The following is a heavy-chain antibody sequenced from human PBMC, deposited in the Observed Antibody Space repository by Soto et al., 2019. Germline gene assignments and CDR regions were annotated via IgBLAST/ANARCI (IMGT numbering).Heavy chain of an antibody. CDR2: IYSGGST. D-gene: IGHD6-25*01. J-gene: IGHJ5*02. CDR1: GVPIISTSYY. Sequence: SETLSLTCTVSGVPIISTSYYWTWLRQSPGKGLEWIGTIYSGGSTSYNPSLGGRVAISIDTPNYQFSLKLTSVTPTDTAVYFCARAPSAGSIPYTWFDPWGPGILVTVSS. CDR3: ARAPSAGSIPYTWFDP. V-gene: IGHV4-39*01.